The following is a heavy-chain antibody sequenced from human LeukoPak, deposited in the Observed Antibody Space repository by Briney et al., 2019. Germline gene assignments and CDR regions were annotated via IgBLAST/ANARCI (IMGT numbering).Heavy chain of an antibody. CDR1: GFTFSSYW. J-gene: IGHJ3*02. CDR2: IKQDGSER. V-gene: IGHV3-7*01. CDR3: AKDSSLHSGDYGAFDI. D-gene: IGHD6-25*01. Sequence: PGGSLRLSCAASGFTFSSYWMSWVRQAPGKGLEWVANIKQDGSERYYVDSVRGRFTISRDNAKNSLYLQMNSLRADDTAVYYCAKDSSLHSGDYGAFDIWGQGTMVTVS.